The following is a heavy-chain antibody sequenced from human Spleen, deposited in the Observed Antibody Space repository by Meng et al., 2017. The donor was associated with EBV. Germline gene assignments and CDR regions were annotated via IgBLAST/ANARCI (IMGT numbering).Heavy chain of an antibody. CDR3: ARPFPSIVSPRLDPFGD. V-gene: IGHV4-34*01. J-gene: IGHJ4*02. CDR2: AHYSGRT. Sequence: QVQLQQWGAGPVKPSETPSLTCAVYVGSFSDDYWAWLRQPPGRGLEWIGSAHYSGRTYYSPSLRSRVTVSIDTSKNQFSLRLTSVTAADTALYYCARPFPSIVSPRLDPFGDWGQGALVTVSS. D-gene: IGHD5/OR15-5a*01. CDR1: VGSFSDDY.